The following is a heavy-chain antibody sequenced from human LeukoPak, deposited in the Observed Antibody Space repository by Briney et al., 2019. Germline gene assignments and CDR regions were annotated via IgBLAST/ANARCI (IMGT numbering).Heavy chain of an antibody. Sequence: ASVKVSCKASGYIFTTYGISWVRQAPGQGLEWMGWINPYNGNTNYAQKLQDRVTMTTDTSTSTVYMELRSLRSDDTAVYYCARESTVAIVHFDYWGQGTLVTVSS. D-gene: IGHD4-17*01. CDR1: GYIFTTYG. V-gene: IGHV1-18*01. J-gene: IGHJ4*02. CDR3: ARESTVAIVHFDY. CDR2: INPYNGNT.